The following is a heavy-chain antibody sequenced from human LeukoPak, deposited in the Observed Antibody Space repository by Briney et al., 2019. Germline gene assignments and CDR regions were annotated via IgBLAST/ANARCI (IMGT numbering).Heavy chain of an antibody. CDR1: GFTFSNAW. CDR3: TTDRGSGTTWYYYYYMDV. Sequence: TGGSLRLSCAASGFTFSNAWMSWVRQAPGKGLEWVGRIKSKTDGGTTDYAAPVKGRFIISRDDSKNMLFLQMNSLKTEDTAVYYCTTDRGSGTTWYYYYYMDVWGKGTTVTVSS. CDR2: IKSKTDGGTT. D-gene: IGHD1-7*01. J-gene: IGHJ6*03. V-gene: IGHV3-15*01.